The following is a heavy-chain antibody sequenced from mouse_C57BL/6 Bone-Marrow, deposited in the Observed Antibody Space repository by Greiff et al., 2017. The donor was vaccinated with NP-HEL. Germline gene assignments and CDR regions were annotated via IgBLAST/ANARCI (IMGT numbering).Heavy chain of an antibody. Sequence: QVHVKQSGAELVRPGASVTLSCKASGYTFTDYEMHWVKQTPVHGLEWIGAIDPETGGTAYNQKFKGKAILTADESSSTAYMELRSLTSEDSAVYYCTRENYGKVDYWGQGTTLTVSS. CDR2: IDPETGGT. J-gene: IGHJ2*01. V-gene: IGHV1-15*01. CDR3: TRENYGKVDY. D-gene: IGHD1-1*01. CDR1: GYTFTDYE.